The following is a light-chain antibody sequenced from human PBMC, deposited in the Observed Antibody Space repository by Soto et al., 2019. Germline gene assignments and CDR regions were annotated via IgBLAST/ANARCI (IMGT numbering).Light chain of an antibody. J-gene: IGKJ1*01. CDR1: QSISSN. CDR3: HQYENWPQT. CDR2: RAS. Sequence: EIVMMQSPATLSVSPGERATLSCRASQSISSNLAWYQQKLGQAPRLLIYRASTRATGIPARFSGSGSGTEFTLTISSLQSEDFALYYCHQYENWPQTFGQGTKVEI. V-gene: IGKV3-15*01.